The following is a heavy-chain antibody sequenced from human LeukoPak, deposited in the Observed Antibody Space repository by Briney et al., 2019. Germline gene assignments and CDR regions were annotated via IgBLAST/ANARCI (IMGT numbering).Heavy chain of an antibody. CDR2: IYHSGST. Sequence: ASQTLSLTCAVSGGSISSGGYSWSWIRQPPGKGLEWIGYIYHSGSTYYNPSLKSRVTISVDRSKNQFSLKLSSVTAADTAVYYCARGATISYDFWSGYNWFDPWGQGTLVTVS. CDR3: ARGATISYDFWSGYNWFDP. CDR1: GGSISSGGYS. J-gene: IGHJ5*02. V-gene: IGHV4-30-2*01. D-gene: IGHD3-3*01.